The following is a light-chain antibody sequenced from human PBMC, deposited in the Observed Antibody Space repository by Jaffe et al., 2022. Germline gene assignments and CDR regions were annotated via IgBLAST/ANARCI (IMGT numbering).Light chain of an antibody. CDR3: QSFDNSLNGWV. Sequence: QSVLTQPPSVSGAPGQRVTISCTGSSSNIGANYDVHWYQQPPGTAPKLLLYGNTNRPSGVRDRFSGSKSGASASLAIAGLQAEDEADYYCQSFDNSLNGWVFGGGTKLTVL. CDR2: GNT. J-gene: IGLJ3*02. CDR1: SSNIGANYD. V-gene: IGLV1-40*01.